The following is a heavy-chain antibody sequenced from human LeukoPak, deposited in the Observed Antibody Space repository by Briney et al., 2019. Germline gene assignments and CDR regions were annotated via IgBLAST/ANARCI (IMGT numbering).Heavy chain of an antibody. D-gene: IGHD1-26*01. CDR1: GGSISSGNYY. V-gene: IGHV4-61*02. Sequence: SETLSLTCTVSGGSISSGNYYWSWLRRPAGKGLEWIGRIYATGSTNYNPSLKSRVTISVDTSKNQFSLKLSSVTAADTAVYYCARAVGSSESNWFDPWGQGTLATVSS. J-gene: IGHJ5*02. CDR3: ARAVGSSESNWFDP. CDR2: IYATGST.